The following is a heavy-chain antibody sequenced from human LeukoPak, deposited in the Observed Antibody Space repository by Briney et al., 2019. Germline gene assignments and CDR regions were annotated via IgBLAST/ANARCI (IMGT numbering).Heavy chain of an antibody. CDR3: ARDLNPGIAVAGTSLAEPFDY. Sequence: GGSLRLSCAHSGFTFSSYWLSWVRQAPGKGLERVANIKRDGREKYNVDAAKGRCTISRDNAKNSLYLQMNSLRGEDTAVYYCARDLNPGIAVAGTSLAEPFDYWGQGTLVTVSS. J-gene: IGHJ4*02. CDR2: IKRDGREK. CDR1: GFTFSSYW. V-gene: IGHV3-7*01. D-gene: IGHD6-19*01.